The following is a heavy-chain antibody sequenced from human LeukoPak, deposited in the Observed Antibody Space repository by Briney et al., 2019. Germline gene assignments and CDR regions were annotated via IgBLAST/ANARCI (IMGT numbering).Heavy chain of an antibody. CDR2: IWYDGSNK. CDR1: GFTFSSYG. Sequence: GGSLRLSCAASGFTFSSYGMHWVHQAPGKGLEWVAVIWYDGSNKYYADSVKGRFTISRDNSKNTLYLQMNSLRAEDTAVYYCARERSYDVWSGYSRATHYGMDVWGQGTTVTVSS. D-gene: IGHD3-3*01. V-gene: IGHV3-33*01. J-gene: IGHJ6*02. CDR3: ARERSYDVWSGYSRATHYGMDV.